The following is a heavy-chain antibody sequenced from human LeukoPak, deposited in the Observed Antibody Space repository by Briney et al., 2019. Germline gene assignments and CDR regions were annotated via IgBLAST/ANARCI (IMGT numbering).Heavy chain of an antibody. CDR2: IYYNGST. CDR1: GGSISSSSYY. V-gene: IGHV4-39*01. D-gene: IGHD5-12*01. CDR3: ARHSSGYDYPLYYFDY. J-gene: IGHJ4*02. Sequence: SETLSLTCTVSGGSISSSSYYWGWIRQPPGNGLEWIGSIYYNGSTYYNPSLKSRVTISVDTSKNQFSLKLSSVTAADTAVYYCARHSSGYDYPLYYFDYWGQGTLVTVSS.